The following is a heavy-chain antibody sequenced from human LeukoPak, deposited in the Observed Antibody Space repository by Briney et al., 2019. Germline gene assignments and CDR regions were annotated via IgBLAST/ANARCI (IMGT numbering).Heavy chain of an antibody. D-gene: IGHD3-9*01. CDR2: FDPEDGET. V-gene: IGHV1-24*01. J-gene: IGHJ6*03. CDR3: ATSYYDISGYYYYYMDV. CDR1: GYTLTELS. Sequence: AASVKVSCKVSGYTLTELSMHWVRQAPGKGLEWMGGFDPEDGETIYAQKFQGRVTMTEDTSTDTAYMELSSLRSVDTAVYYCATSYYDISGYYYYYMDVWGKGTTVTVSS.